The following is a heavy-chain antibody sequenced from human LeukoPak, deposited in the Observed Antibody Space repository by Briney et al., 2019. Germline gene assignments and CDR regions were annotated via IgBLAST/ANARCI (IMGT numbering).Heavy chain of an antibody. V-gene: IGHV1-69*04. J-gene: IGHJ4*02. CDR1: GGTFSSYA. Sequence: SVKVSCKASGGTFSSYAISWVRQAPGQGLEWMGRIIPIFGIANYARKFQGRVTITADKSTSTAYMELSSLRSEDTAVYYCARELRGPELTTVTTEFGNWGQGTLVTVSS. D-gene: IGHD4-11*01. CDR2: IIPIFGIA. CDR3: ARELRGPELTTVTTEFGN.